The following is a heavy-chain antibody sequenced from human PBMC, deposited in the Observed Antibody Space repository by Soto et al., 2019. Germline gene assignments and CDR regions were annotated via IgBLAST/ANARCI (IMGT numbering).Heavy chain of an antibody. Sequence: GGSLRLSCAASGFTFDDYAMHWVRQAPGKGLEWVSGISWNSGSIGYADSVKGRFTISRDNAKNSLYLQMNSLRAEDTALYYCAKGRERYSGYPGYFDYWGQGTLVTVSS. CDR2: ISWNSGSI. CDR1: GFTFDDYA. J-gene: IGHJ4*02. CDR3: AKGRERYSGYPGYFDY. D-gene: IGHD5-12*01. V-gene: IGHV3-9*01.